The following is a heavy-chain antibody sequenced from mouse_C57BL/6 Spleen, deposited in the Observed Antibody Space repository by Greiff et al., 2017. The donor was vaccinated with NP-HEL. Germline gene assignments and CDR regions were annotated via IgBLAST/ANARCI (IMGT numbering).Heavy chain of an antibody. J-gene: IGHJ2*01. Sequence: VQLQQSGAELARPGASVKMSCKASGYTFTSYTMHWVKQRPGQGLEWIGNINPSNGGTNYNEKFKSKATLTVDKSSSTAYMQLSSLTSEDSAVYYCANAGYFDYWGQGTTLTVSS. CDR2: INPSNGGT. CDR1: GYTFTSYT. V-gene: IGHV1-53*01. CDR3: ANAGYFDY.